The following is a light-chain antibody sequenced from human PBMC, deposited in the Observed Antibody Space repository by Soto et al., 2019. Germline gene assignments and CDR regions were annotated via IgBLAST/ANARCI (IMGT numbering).Light chain of an antibody. CDR2: TVS. CDR3: PQCGSSPWP. V-gene: IGKV3-20*01. CDR1: QTISSTF. J-gene: IGKJ1*01. Sequence: NLLTQSPGTLSLHPGDTATLSCRASQTISSTFLAWYQQKPGQAPRLLIYTVSTRATGIPDRFSGSGSGTNFTLTISRLEPDDFAVYYCPQCGSSPWPFGQGTKVDI.